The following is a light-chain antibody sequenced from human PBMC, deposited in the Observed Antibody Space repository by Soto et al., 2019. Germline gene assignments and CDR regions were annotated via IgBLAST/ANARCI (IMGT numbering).Light chain of an antibody. V-gene: IGKV2-28*01. CDR3: MQALQSRT. CDR1: QSLLHSNGYNY. J-gene: IGKJ5*01. Sequence: DVVMTQSPLSLPVTPGEPASISCRSSQSLLHSNGYNYLDWYLQKPGQSPQILIYLGSNRASGVPDRFSGSGSGTDFTLKISRVEDEDVGVYYCMQALQSRTFGQGTR. CDR2: LGS.